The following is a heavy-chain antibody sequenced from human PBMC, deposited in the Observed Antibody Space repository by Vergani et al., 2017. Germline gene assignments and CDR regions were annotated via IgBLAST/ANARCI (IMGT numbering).Heavy chain of an antibody. CDR2: VSFRGDT. V-gene: IGHV4-59*02. J-gene: IGHJ4*02. CDR1: GASVTSYY. D-gene: IGHD3-10*01. Sequence: QVKLQESGPGLVKPSEPLSLTCTFSGASVTSYYWCWLRQPPGNGLAWMGYVSFRGDTLYDPSVKGRMTISINTSRNQFSLYLTSVTAADTAVYYCARSRIYYGAGSPDDWGQGTLVTVSS. CDR3: ARSRIYYGAGSPDD.